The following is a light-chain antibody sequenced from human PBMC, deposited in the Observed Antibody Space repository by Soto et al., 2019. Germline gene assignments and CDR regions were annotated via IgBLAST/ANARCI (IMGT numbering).Light chain of an antibody. J-gene: IGKJ2*01. CDR2: AAS. CDR1: QSISSY. Sequence: DIQMTQSPSSLSASVGDRVTITCRASQSISSYLNWYQQKPGKAPKLLIYAASSLQSGVPSRFSGSRSVTDFTLTISSLQPEDFATYYCQQSYGTPYTFGQGTKLEIK. CDR3: QQSYGTPYT. V-gene: IGKV1-39*01.